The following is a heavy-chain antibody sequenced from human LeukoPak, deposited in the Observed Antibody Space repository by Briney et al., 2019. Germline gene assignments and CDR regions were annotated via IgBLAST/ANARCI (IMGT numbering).Heavy chain of an antibody. CDR3: ARDPRWFGELLYDY. Sequence: ASVKVSCKASGGTFSSYAISWVRQAPGQGLEWMGWINPNSGGTNYAQKFQGRVTMTRDTSISTAYMELSRLRSDDTAVYYCARDPRWFGELLYDYWGQGTLVTVSS. J-gene: IGHJ4*02. CDR1: GGTFSSYA. CDR2: INPNSGGT. V-gene: IGHV1-2*02. D-gene: IGHD3-10*01.